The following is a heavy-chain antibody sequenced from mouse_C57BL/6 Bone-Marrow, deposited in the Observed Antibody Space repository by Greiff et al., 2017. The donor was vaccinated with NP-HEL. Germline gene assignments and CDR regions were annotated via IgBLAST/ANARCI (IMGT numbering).Heavy chain of an antibody. CDR1: GFTFSAYG. Sequence: EVKLVESGGGLVQPGGSLKLSCAASGFTFSAYGMAWVRQAPRKGPEWVAFISNLAYSIYYADTVTGRFPISRENAKNTLDLEMSSLRAEDTAMYYCARLGTYAMDYWGQGTSVTVSS. D-gene: IGHD3-3*01. V-gene: IGHV5-15*01. CDR3: ARLGTYAMDY. CDR2: ISNLAYSI. J-gene: IGHJ4*01.